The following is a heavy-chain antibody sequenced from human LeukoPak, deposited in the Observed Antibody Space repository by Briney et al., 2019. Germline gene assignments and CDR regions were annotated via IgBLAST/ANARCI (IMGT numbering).Heavy chain of an antibody. CDR2: IRYDGSNK. D-gene: IGHD3-10*01. J-gene: IGHJ4*02. CDR1: GFTFSSYW. Sequence: GGSLRLSCAASGFTFSSYWMSWVRQAPGKGLEWVAFIRYDGSNKYYADSVKGRFTISRDNSKNTLYLQMNSLRAEDTAVYYCAKLGAGSGSFFDYWGQGTLVTVSS. V-gene: IGHV3-30*02. CDR3: AKLGAGSGSFFDY.